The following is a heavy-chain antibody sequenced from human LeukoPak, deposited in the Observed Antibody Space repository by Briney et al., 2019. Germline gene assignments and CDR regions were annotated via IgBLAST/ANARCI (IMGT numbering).Heavy chain of an antibody. CDR3: AKDRAAVPSPYYYYYMDV. D-gene: IGHD6-13*01. Sequence: PGGSLRLSCAAPGFTFSSYGMHWVRQAPGKGLEWVAFIRYDGSNKYYADSVKGRFTISRDNSKNTLYLQMNSLRAEDTAVYYCAKDRAAVPSPYYYYYMDVWGKGTTVTVSS. J-gene: IGHJ6*03. CDR2: IRYDGSNK. CDR1: GFTFSSYG. V-gene: IGHV3-30*02.